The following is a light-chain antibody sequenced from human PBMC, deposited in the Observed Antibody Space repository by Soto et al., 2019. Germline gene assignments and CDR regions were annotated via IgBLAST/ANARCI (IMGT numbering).Light chain of an antibody. Sequence: DIQMTQSPSSLSASVGDRVTITCQASQDIKNYLNWYQQKSGKAPKLLIYDASDLETGVPSRFSGGGSGTEFTLTITSLQSEDFAVYNCHQYNGWPRTFGQGTKVEI. CDR1: QDIKNY. J-gene: IGKJ1*01. CDR3: HQYNGWPRT. CDR2: DAS. V-gene: IGKV1-33*01.